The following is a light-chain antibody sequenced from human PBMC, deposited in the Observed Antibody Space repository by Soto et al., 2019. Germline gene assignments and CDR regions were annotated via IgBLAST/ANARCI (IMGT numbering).Light chain of an antibody. CDR2: INN. Sequence: QSVLTQPPSASGAPGQWVTISCSGGSSNIAINTVNWYLQLPGTAPKLLIYINNQRPSGVSDRFSGSKSGTSASLAITGLQFEDEGDYYCAAWDDSVNGWVFGGGTKLTVL. J-gene: IGLJ3*02. CDR3: AAWDDSVNGWV. V-gene: IGLV1-44*01. CDR1: SSNIAINT.